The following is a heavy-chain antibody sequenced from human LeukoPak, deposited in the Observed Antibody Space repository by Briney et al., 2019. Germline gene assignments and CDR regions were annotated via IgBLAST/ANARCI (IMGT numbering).Heavy chain of an antibody. CDR3: ARDAGELRLEYFDY. V-gene: IGHV3-48*01. J-gene: IGHJ4*02. D-gene: IGHD1-26*01. CDR2: ISSSSSTI. CDR1: GFIFDDYS. Sequence: GGSLRLSCAASGFIFDDYSMNWVRQAPGKGLEWVSYISSSSSTIYYADSVKGRFTISRDNAKNSLYLQMNSLRAEDTAVYYCARDAGELRLEYFDYWGQGTLVTVSS.